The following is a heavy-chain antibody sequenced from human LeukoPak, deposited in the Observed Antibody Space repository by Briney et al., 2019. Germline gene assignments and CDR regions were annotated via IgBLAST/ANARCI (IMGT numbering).Heavy chain of an antibody. V-gene: IGHV1-69*04. D-gene: IGHD3-10*01. CDR1: GGTFSSYA. Sequence: SVNVSCTASGGTFSSYAISWVRQAPGQGLEWMGRIIPIFGIANYAQKFQGRVTITADKSTSTAYMELSSLRSEDTAVYYCARLWFGESTFDYWGQGTLVTVSS. CDR2: IIPIFGIA. CDR3: ARLWFGESTFDY. J-gene: IGHJ4*02.